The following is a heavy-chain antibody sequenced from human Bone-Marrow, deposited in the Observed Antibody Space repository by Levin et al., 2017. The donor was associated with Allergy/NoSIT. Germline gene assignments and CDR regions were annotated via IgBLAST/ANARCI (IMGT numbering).Heavy chain of an antibody. V-gene: IGHV5-51*01. Sequence: GESLKISCEGSGNSFAGHWVAWVRQVPGKGPEWMGVIYPADSDTKYSPSFQGQVTISVDSSIHTTYLYWSSLKASETAIYYCARLTGYYPRHFYKGVDLWGQGTTVTVSS. CDR2: IYPADSDT. CDR1: GNSFAGHW. D-gene: IGHD3-9*01. J-gene: IGHJ6*02. CDR3: ARLTGYYPRHFYKGVDL.